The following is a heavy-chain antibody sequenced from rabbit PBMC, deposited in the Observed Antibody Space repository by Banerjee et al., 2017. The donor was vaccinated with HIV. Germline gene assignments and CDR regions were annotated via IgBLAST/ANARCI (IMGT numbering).Heavy chain of an antibody. CDR3: ARDLAGVIGWNFNL. CDR1: GFSFSSNYW. J-gene: IGHJ4*01. Sequence: QSLEESGGDLVKPGGSLTLTCTASGFSFSSNYWLCWVRQAPGKGLEWIACIGAASTYYATWAKGRFTISKTSSTTVTLQMTSLTAADTATYFCARDLAGVIGWNFNLWGPGTLVTVS. CDR2: IGAAST. V-gene: IGHV1S40*01. D-gene: IGHD4-1*01.